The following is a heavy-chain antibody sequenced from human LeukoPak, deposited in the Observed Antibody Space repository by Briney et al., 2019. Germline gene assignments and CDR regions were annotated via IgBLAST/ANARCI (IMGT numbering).Heavy chain of an antibody. CDR3: ARGRSTGYPYYFEY. Sequence: AASVKVSCKASGYTFTSYDINWVRQATGQGLEWVGWMNPNSGSTGYAQKFQGRVTITRNTSISTAYMELSGLRSEDTAVYYCARGRSTGYPYYFEYWGQGTLVTVSS. CDR2: MNPNSGST. D-gene: IGHD5-12*01. J-gene: IGHJ4*02. CDR1: GYTFTSYD. V-gene: IGHV1-8*03.